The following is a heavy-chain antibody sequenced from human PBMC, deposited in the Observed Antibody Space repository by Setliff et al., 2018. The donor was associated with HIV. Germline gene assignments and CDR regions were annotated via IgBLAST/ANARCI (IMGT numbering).Heavy chain of an antibody. Sequence: ASVKVSCKASGYSFLSYDISWVRQATGQGLEWMGWMNPDTGYTGFAQKFQGRVTITRNTSITTAYMELSSLRSEDTAIYYCARGRGPSRFDYWGQGTLVTVSS. CDR2: MNPDTGYT. CDR3: ARGRGPSRFDY. V-gene: IGHV1-8*01. J-gene: IGHJ4*01. CDR1: GYSFLSYD.